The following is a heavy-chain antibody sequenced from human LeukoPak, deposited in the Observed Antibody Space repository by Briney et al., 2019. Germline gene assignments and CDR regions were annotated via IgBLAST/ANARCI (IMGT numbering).Heavy chain of an antibody. V-gene: IGHV3-43*01. D-gene: IGHD3-16*01. CDR3: AKDKGGGPLDS. Sequence: GGSLRLSCAASGFTFDDYTMPWVRQAPGKGLEWVSLISWDGGSTYYADSVRGRFTISRDNSKNSLYLQLNSLRTDDSALYFCAKDKGGGPLDSWGQGTLVSVSS. CDR1: GFTFDDYT. J-gene: IGHJ5*01. CDR2: ISWDGGST.